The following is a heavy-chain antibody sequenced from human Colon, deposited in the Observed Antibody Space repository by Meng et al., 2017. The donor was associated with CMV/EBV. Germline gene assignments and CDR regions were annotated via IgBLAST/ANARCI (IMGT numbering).Heavy chain of an antibody. V-gene: IGHV1-69*05. CDR1: GGTFSSNA. Sequence: SVKVSCKASGGTFSSNAISWVRQAPGQGFEWMGGITPMFSTPSYAQKFQGRVSITRDESTNTAYMELGSLTSEDTALYFCARDPTNWNYDGPYSYGMDVWGQGTTVTVSS. D-gene: IGHD1-7*01. CDR3: ARDPTNWNYDGPYSYGMDV. J-gene: IGHJ6*02. CDR2: ITPMFSTP.